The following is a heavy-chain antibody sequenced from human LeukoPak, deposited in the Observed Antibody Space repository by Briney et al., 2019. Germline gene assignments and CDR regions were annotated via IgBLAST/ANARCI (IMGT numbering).Heavy chain of an antibody. CDR3: AKTRGITIFGVVIT. CDR2: ITSSSSYI. J-gene: IGHJ5*02. CDR1: GFIFSTYT. V-gene: IGHV3-21*04. D-gene: IGHD3-3*01. Sequence: GGSLRLSCAASGFIFSTYTMNWVRQAPGKGLEWVSSITSSSSYIHYADSVKGRFTVSRDNAKNSVYLQMNSLRAEDTAVYYCAKTRGITIFGVVITWGQGTLVTVSS.